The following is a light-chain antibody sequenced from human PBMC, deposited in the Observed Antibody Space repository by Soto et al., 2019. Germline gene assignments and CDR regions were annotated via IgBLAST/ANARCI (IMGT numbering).Light chain of an antibody. CDR2: NND. CDR1: SSNIGSNT. Sequence: QLVLTQPPSASGTPGQRVTISCSGSSSNIGSNTVNWYQQVPGAAPKLLIYNNDHRPSGVPDRFSGSESGTSASLAISGLQSADEADYYCAAWDDRLNGPVFGGGTKLTVL. J-gene: IGLJ3*02. V-gene: IGLV1-44*01. CDR3: AAWDDRLNGPV.